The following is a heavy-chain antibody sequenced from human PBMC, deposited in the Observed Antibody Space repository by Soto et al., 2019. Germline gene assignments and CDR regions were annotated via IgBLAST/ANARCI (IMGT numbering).Heavy chain of an antibody. D-gene: IGHD3-3*01. CDR2: IYYSRST. Sequence: PSETLSLTCTVSGGSISTSSYYWGCIRQPPGKGLEWIGSIYYSRSTNYNPSLKSRVTISVDTSKNQFSLKLSSVTAADTAVYYCAASGVFGVVIPVFRWFDPWGQGTLVTVSS. CDR1: GGSISTSSYY. V-gene: IGHV4-39*07. CDR3: AASGVFGVVIPVFRWFDP. J-gene: IGHJ5*02.